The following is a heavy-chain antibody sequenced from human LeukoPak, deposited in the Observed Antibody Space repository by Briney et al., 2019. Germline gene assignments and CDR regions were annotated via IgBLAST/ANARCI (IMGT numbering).Heavy chain of an antibody. CDR1: GFPFSTYD. CDR3: AKGAHFDY. V-gene: IGHV3-23*01. CDR2: IFNSDGST. Sequence: GGSLRLSCAASGFPFSTYDMSWGRQAPGKGLEWVSVIFNSDGSTYYADSVKGRFTISRDNYKNTLYLQMNRLRAEDTAVYYCAKGAHFDYWGQGTLVTVSS. J-gene: IGHJ4*02.